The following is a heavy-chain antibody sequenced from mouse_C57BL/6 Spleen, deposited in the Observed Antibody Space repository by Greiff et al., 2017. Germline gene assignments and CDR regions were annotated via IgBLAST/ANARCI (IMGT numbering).Heavy chain of an antibody. D-gene: IGHD2-3*01. V-gene: IGHV1-64*01. CDR2: IHPTSGST. J-gene: IGHJ4*01. CDR1: GYTFTSYW. Sequence: VQLQQPGAELVKPGASVKLSCKASGYTFTSYWMHWVKQRPGQGLEWIGMIHPTSGSTNYNEKFKSKATLTVDKSSSTAYMQLSSLTSEDSAVYYCAKDGYPYAMDYWGQGTSVTVSS. CDR3: AKDGYPYAMDY.